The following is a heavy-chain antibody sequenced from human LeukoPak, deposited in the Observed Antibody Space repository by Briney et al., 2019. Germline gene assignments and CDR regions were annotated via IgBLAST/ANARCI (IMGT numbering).Heavy chain of an antibody. D-gene: IGHD4-17*01. V-gene: IGHV1-69*13. CDR2: IIPIFGTA. Sequence: ASVKVSCKASGGTFSSYAISWVRQAPGQGLEWMGGIIPIFGTANYAQKFQGRVTITADESTSTAYMELSSLRSEDTAVYYCARGGLRSGHYYYYMDVWGKGTTVTVSS. CDR3: ARGGLRSGHYYYYMDV. CDR1: GGTFSSYA. J-gene: IGHJ6*03.